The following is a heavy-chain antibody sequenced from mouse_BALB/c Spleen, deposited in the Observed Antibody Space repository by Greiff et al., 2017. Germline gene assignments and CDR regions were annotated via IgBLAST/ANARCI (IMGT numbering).Heavy chain of an antibody. CDR2: ILPGSGST. D-gene: IGHD3-2*01. CDR1: GYTFSSYW. V-gene: IGHV1-9*01. Sequence: QVQLQQSGAELVRPGASVKISCKATGYTFSSYWIEWVKQRPGHGLEWIGEILPGSGSTNYNEKFKGKATFTADTSSNTAYMQLSSLTSEDSAVYYCARRGTTARATYFDYWGQGTTLTVSS. J-gene: IGHJ2*01. CDR3: ARRGTTARATYFDY.